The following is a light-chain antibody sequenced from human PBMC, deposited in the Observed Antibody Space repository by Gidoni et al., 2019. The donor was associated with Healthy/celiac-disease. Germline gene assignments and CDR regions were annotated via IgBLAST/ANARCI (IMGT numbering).Light chain of an antibody. J-gene: IGKJ1*01. CDR1: QGISSY. CDR2: AAS. CDR3: QQYYSYPRT. V-gene: IGKV1-8*01. Sequence: AIRMTQSPSSFSASTGDRVTITCRASQGISSYLAWYQQKPGNAPKLLIYAASTLQSGVPARFSGSASGTDFTLTISCLQSEDFATYYCQQYYSYPRTFGQGTKVEIK.